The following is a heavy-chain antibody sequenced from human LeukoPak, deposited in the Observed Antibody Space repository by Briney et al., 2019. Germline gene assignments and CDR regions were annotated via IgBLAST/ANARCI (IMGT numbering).Heavy chain of an antibody. D-gene: IGHD6-19*01. V-gene: IGHV1-18*01. CDR3: VRGRKLYSSGWYVEDDY. Sequence: AAVKVSCKASGYTFIIYGISWVRQAPGQGLEWMGWISAYNGNTNYAQEFQGRVTMTTDTSTSTAYMELRSLKFDDTAVYYCVRGRKLYSSGWYVEDDYWGQGTLVTVSS. CDR2: ISAYNGNT. J-gene: IGHJ4*02. CDR1: GYTFIIYG.